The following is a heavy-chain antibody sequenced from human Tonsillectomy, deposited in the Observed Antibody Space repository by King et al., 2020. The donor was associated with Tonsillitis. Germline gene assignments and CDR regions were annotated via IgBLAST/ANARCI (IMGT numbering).Heavy chain of an antibody. V-gene: IGHV4-59*08. CDR3: ARLSCSSTTCYGVPLYYFDS. CDR1: GGSIRSYY. D-gene: IGHD2-2*01. CDR2: INYSGST. J-gene: IGHJ4*02. Sequence: LQLQESGPGLVKPSETLSLTCTVSGGSIRSYYWTWFRQPSGRGLEWIGYINYSGSTNYNPSLESRVTISIDTSKNQCTLKLSTVTAADTAIYYCARLSCSSTTCYGVPLYYFDSWGQGTLVTVSS.